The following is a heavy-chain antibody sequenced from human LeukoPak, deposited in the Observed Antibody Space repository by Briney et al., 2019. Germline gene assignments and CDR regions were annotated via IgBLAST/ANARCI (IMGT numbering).Heavy chain of an antibody. CDR2: INHSGST. CDR1: GGSFSGYY. J-gene: IGHJ4*02. Sequence: SETLSLTCAVYGGSFSGYYWSWIRQPPGKGLEWIGEINHSGSTNYNPSLKSRVTISVDTSKNQLSLKLSSVTAADTAVYYCARAGFSVAGTFNYWGQGTLVTVSS. D-gene: IGHD6-19*01. CDR3: ARAGFSVAGTFNY. V-gene: IGHV4-34*01.